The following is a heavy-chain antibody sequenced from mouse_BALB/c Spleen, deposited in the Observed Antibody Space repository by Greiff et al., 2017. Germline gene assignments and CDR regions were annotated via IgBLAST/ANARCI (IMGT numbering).Heavy chain of an antibody. J-gene: IGHJ3*01. CDR1: GFTFSSYT. CDR3: ARHEGFAWFAY. V-gene: IGHV5-12-2*01. Sequence: DVKLVESGGGLVQPGGSLKLSCAASGFTFSSYTMSWVRQTPEKRLEWVAYISNGGGSTYYPDTVKGRFTISRDNAKNTLYLQMSSLKSEDTAMYYCARHEGFAWFAYWGQGTLVTVSA. CDR2: ISNGGGST. D-gene: IGHD3-3*01.